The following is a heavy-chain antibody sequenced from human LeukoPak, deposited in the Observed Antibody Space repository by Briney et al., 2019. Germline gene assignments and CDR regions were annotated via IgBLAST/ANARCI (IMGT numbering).Heavy chain of an antibody. J-gene: IGHJ5*02. Sequence: GGSLRLSCAASGFTFDDYAMHWVRQAPGKGLEWVSGISWNSGSIGYADSVKGRFTISRDNAKNSLYLQMNSLRAEDTALYYCAKGRIAVAGMRGDWFDPWGQGTLDTVSS. CDR3: AKGRIAVAGMRGDWFDP. CDR2: ISWNSGSI. V-gene: IGHV3-9*01. CDR1: GFTFDDYA. D-gene: IGHD6-19*01.